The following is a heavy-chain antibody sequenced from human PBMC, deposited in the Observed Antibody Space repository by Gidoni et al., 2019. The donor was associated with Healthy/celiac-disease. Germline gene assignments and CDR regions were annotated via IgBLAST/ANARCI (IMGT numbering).Heavy chain of an antibody. CDR2: IRDRGGST. J-gene: IGHJ4*02. CDR1: GFTFRSYA. D-gene: IGHD1-26*01. CDR3: AKDLMAGVVAAPSFDY. V-gene: IGHV3-23*04. Sequence: EVQLVESGGGLVQPGGSLRLSCASSGFTFRSYAMSWVRQVPGKGLEWVAAIRDRGGSTYYADSVKGRFTISRDNSKNTLYLQMNSRRAEDTAVDYCAKDLMAGVVAAPSFDYWGQGTLVTVSS.